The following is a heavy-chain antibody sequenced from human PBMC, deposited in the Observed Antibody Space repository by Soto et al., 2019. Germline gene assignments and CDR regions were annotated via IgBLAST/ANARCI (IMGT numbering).Heavy chain of an antibody. CDR3: PPYHGDYNFDP. V-gene: IGHV1-24*01. Sequence: QVQLVQSGAEVKKPGASVKVSCKVSGYTLNEVAMHWVRQAPGKGLEWLGGFDPDEAETIYAQHFQGRVNMNEGTSKGTVFIELSSLRIEDPALYFRPPYHGDYNFDPWGQGTLVTVSS. D-gene: IGHD4-17*01. J-gene: IGHJ5*02. CDR2: FDPDEAET. CDR1: GYTLNEVA.